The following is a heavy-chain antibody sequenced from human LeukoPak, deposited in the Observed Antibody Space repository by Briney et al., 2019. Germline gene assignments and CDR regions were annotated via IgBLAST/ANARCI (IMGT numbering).Heavy chain of an antibody. J-gene: IGHJ4*02. D-gene: IGHD6-13*01. V-gene: IGHV3-53*01. CDR2: IYSGGST. CDR1: GFTVSSNY. CDR3: ARARAGAGTFFFGY. Sequence: GGSLRLSCAASGFTVSSNYMSWVRQAPGKGLEWVSVIYSGGSTYYADSVKGRFTISRDNSKNTLYLQMNSLRAEDTAVYYCARARAGAGTFFFGYWGQGTLVTVSS.